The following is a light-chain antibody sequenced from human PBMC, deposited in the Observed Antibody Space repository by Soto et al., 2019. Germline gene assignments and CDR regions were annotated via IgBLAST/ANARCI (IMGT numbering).Light chain of an antibody. J-gene: IGKJ4*01. CDR1: QSVTSF. V-gene: IGKV3-11*01. CDR2: DVS. Sequence: EIVLTQSPVTLSLSPGERATLSCRASQSVTSFLAWYQQKPGRAPRLLIYDVSNRATGIPARFSGSGSGTDFTLTISSLEPEDFAVYYCQQRSNWPLTFGGGTKVEIK. CDR3: QQRSNWPLT.